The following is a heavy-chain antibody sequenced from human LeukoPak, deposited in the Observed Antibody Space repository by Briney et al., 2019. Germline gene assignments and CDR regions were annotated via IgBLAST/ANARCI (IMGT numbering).Heavy chain of an antibody. CDR1: GGSFSGYY. CDR3: ARGRRGITMIVVVTNEPFDY. Sequence: ASETLSLTCAIYGGSFSGYYWSWIRQPPVKGLEWIGEINHSGSTNYNPSLKSRVTISVDTSKNQFSLKLSSVTAADTAVYYCARGRRGITMIVVVTNEPFDYWGQGTLVTVSS. D-gene: IGHD3-22*01. J-gene: IGHJ4*02. CDR2: INHSGST. V-gene: IGHV4-34*01.